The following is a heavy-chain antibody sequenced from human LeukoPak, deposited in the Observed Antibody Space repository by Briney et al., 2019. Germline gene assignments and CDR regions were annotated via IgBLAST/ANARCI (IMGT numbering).Heavy chain of an antibody. D-gene: IGHD1-26*01. J-gene: IGHJ4*02. CDR2: IKQDGSEK. Sequence: GGSLRLSCVASGFTLSSYWMSWVRQAPGKGLECVADIKQDGSEKYYVDSVKGRFTISRDNAKNSLYLQMNSLRVEDTAVYYCARGKSGSYGTKGCWGQGTLVTVSS. CDR1: GFTLSSYW. V-gene: IGHV3-7*01. CDR3: ARGKSGSYGTKGC.